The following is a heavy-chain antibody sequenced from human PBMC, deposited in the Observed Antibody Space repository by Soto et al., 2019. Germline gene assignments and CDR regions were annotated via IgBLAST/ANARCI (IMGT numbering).Heavy chain of an antibody. J-gene: IGHJ6*02. V-gene: IGHV4-59*01. Sequence: QGQLQESGPGLVTPSETLSLTCTVSGGSISSYYWSWIRQPPGKGLEWIGYIYYSGSTNYNPSLKSRVTISVDTSKNQFSLKLRSVTAADTAVYCCARQYGSSWDYYYDGMAVGGQGTTVTVSS. CDR3: ARQYGSSWDYYYDGMAV. D-gene: IGHD6-13*01. CDR2: IYYSGST. CDR1: GGSISSYY.